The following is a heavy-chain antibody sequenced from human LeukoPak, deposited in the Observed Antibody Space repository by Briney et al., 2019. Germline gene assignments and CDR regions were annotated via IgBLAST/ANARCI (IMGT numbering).Heavy chain of an antibody. V-gene: IGHV3-11*04. D-gene: IGHD3-22*01. Sequence: GGSLRLSCAASGFTFSDYYMSWIRQAPGKGLEWVSYISSSSSTIYYADSVKGRFTISRDNAKKSLYLQMNSLRAEDTAVYYCAGDDSSGYFFAYWGQGTLVTVSS. CDR1: GFTFSDYY. J-gene: IGHJ4*02. CDR2: ISSSSSTI. CDR3: AGDDSSGYFFAY.